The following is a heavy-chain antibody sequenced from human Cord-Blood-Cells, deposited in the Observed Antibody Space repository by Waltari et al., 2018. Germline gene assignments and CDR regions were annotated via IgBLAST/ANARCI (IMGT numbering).Heavy chain of an antibody. CDR3: ARDWGGGNSLDY. D-gene: IGHD3-16*01. CDR1: GYTFTGYY. J-gene: IGHJ4*02. Sequence: QVQLVQSGAEVKKPGASVKVSCKASGYTFTGYYMHWVRQAPGQGLEWMGWINPNSGGTNYEQKFQGRVTMTRDTAISTAYMELSRLRSDDTAVYYCARDWGGGNSLDYWGQGTLVTVSS. CDR2: INPNSGGT. V-gene: IGHV1-2*02.